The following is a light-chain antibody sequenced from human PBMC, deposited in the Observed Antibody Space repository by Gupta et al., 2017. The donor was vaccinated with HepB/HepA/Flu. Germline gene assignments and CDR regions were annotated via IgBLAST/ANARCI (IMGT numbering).Light chain of an antibody. Sequence: RAITISCTGTSSDVGGYNYVSWYQPHPGKAPKLMIYDVSNRPSGVSNRFSGSKSGNTASLTISGLQAEDEADYYCSSYTSSSTLVFGGGTKLTVL. V-gene: IGLV2-14*03. CDR2: DVS. CDR3: SSYTSSSTLV. CDR1: SSDVGGYNY. J-gene: IGLJ2*01.